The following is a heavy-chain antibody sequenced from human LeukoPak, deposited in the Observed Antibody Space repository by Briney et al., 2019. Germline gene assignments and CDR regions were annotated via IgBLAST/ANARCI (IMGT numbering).Heavy chain of an antibody. D-gene: IGHD3-22*01. CDR3: ARAHYSDSSAYYSPFDY. Sequence: GRSLRLSCAASGFTFSTYAMHWVRQAPGKGLEWVALISYDGSNNYYADSVKGRFTVSRDNSKDTLYLQLNSLRAEDTAVYYCARAHYSDSSAYYSPFDYWGQGTLVTVSS. J-gene: IGHJ4*02. V-gene: IGHV3-30-3*01. CDR2: ISYDGSNN. CDR1: GFTFSTYA.